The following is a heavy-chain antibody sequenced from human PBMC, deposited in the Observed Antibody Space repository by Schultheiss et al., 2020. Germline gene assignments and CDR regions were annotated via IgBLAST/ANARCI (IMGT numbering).Heavy chain of an antibody. Sequence: GGSLRLSCAASGFTFSRYAMGWVRQAPGKGLEYVSAISSNGGSTYYADSVKGRFTISRDNSKNTLYLQMNSLRDEDTAVYCCACLTPGGGAWGLGTLVTVSS. D-gene: IGHD2-21*01. CDR3: ACLTPGGGA. V-gene: IGHV3-64*04. J-gene: IGHJ5*02. CDR2: ISSNGGST. CDR1: GFTFSRYA.